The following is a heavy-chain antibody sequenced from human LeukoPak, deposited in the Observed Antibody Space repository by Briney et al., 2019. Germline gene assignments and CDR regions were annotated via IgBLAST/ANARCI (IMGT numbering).Heavy chain of an antibody. CDR1: GGSISSYY. D-gene: IGHD4-11*01. CDR3: ARARIDDYGNYEFDY. Sequence: SETLSLTCAVSGGSISSYYWSWIRQPAGQRLEWIGRIYTSGSTNYNPSLNSRVTMSVDTSKNQFSLKLSSMTAADTAVYYCARARIDDYGNYEFDYWGQGTLVTVSS. J-gene: IGHJ4*02. V-gene: IGHV4-4*07. CDR2: IYTSGST.